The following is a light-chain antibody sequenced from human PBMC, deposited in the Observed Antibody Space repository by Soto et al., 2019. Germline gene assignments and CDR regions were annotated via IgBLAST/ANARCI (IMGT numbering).Light chain of an antibody. J-gene: IGKJ4*01. CDR2: DAS. Sequence: EIVLTQSAAILSLSPGERATLSCRASQSVSSYLAWYQQKPGQAPRLLIYDASSRATGIPARFSGSGSGTDFTLTISSLEPEDFAVYYCQQRSNWLTFGGGTKVEIK. CDR3: QQRSNWLT. V-gene: IGKV3-11*01. CDR1: QSVSSY.